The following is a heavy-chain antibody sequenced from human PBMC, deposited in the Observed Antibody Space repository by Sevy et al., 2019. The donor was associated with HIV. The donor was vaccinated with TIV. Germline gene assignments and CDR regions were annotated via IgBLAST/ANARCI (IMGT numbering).Heavy chain of an antibody. CDR3: AEEILPNDY. Sequence: GGSLRLSCAVSGFTFTNAAMTWVRQAPGKGLEWVSGITISGDRKYYADSVRGRFTISRDNSKNTVYLQMNSLIDEDTAVYYCAEEILPNDYWGQGTLVTVS. V-gene: IGHV3-23*01. CDR2: ITISGDRK. J-gene: IGHJ4*02. CDR1: GFTFTNAA.